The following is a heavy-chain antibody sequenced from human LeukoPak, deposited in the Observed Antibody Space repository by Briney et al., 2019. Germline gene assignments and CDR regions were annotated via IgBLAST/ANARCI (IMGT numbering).Heavy chain of an antibody. CDR3: ARGGSPPEALGGTFDV. V-gene: IGHV3-74*01. J-gene: IGHJ3*01. Sequence: GGSLRLSCAASGFTFSSYWMHWVRQAPGKGLVWVSRVKSDGSSTNYADSVKGRFTISRDNAKNTLLLQMNSLRAEDTAVYYCARGGSPPEALGGTFDVWGQGTLVTVSS. CDR2: VKSDGSST. CDR1: GFTFSSYW. D-gene: IGHD1-26*01.